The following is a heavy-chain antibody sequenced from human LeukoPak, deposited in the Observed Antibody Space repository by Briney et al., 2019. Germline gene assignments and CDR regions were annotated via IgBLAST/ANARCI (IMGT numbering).Heavy chain of an antibody. V-gene: IGHV4-59*01. J-gene: IGHJ6*02. D-gene: IGHD1-26*01. CDR2: IYYSGST. CDR1: GGSLSSYY. CDR3: ARESGYLYGMDV. Sequence: SETLSLTCTVSGGSLSSYYWSWLRQPPGKGLEGIGYIYYSGSTNYNPSLTSRGTISVDTSKNQFSLKLSSVTAADTAVYSCARESGYLYGMDVWGQGTTVTVSS.